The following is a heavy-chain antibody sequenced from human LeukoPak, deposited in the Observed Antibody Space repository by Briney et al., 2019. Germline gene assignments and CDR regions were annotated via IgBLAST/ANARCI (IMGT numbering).Heavy chain of an antibody. CDR1: GGSISSSSYY. J-gene: IGHJ4*02. CDR3: ARSVGATLHFDY. D-gene: IGHD1-26*01. V-gene: IGHV4-61*05. CDR2: IYYSGST. Sequence: SETLSLTCTVSGGSISSSSYYWGWIRQPPGKGLEWIGYIYYSGSTNYNPSLKSRVTISVDTSKNQFSLKLSSVTAADTAVYYCARSVGATLHFDYWGQGTLVTVSS.